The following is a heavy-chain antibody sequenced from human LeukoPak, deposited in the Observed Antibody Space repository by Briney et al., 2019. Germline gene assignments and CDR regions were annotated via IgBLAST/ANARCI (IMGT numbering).Heavy chain of an antibody. CDR2: ISWNSGSI. D-gene: IGHD3-3*01. Sequence: GGSLRLSCAASGFTFDDYAMPWVRQAPGKGLEWVSGISWNSGSIGYADSVKGRFTISRDNAKNSLYLQMNSLRAEDTALYYCAKGTVLTIFGVALFDYWGQGTLVTVSS. CDR1: GFTFDDYA. CDR3: AKGTVLTIFGVALFDY. J-gene: IGHJ4*02. V-gene: IGHV3-9*01.